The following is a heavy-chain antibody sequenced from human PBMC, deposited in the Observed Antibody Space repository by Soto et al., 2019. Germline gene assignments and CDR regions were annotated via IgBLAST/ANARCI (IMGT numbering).Heavy chain of an antibody. V-gene: IGHV3-21*01. J-gene: IGHJ4*02. CDR1: GFTFSSYS. Sequence: LRLSCAASGFTFSSYSMNWVRQAPGKGLEWVSSISSSSSYIYYADSVKGRFTISRDNAKNSLYLQMNSLRAEDTAVYYCARDLNYSDSSGYTIFDYWGQGTLVTVSS. D-gene: IGHD3-22*01. CDR3: ARDLNYSDSSGYTIFDY. CDR2: ISSSSSYI.